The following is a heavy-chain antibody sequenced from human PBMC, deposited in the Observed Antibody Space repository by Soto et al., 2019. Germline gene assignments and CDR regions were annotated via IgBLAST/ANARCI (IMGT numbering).Heavy chain of an antibody. J-gene: IGHJ2*01. Sequence: CCRWISKKKGKGLEWIGEINHSGSTNYNPSLKSRVTISVDTSKNQFSLKLSSVTAADTAVYYCARHKGLGYCISTSCYAYWYFDLWGRGTLVTVSS. CDR3: ARHKGLGYCISTSCYAYWYFDL. V-gene: IGHV4-34*01. CDR2: INHSGST. CDR1: C. D-gene: IGHD2-2*01.